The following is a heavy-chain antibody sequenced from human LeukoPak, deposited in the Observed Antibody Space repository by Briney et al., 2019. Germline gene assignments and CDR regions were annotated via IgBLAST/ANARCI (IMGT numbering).Heavy chain of an antibody. D-gene: IGHD4-17*01. CDR2: IIPILGTA. Sequence: ASVKVSCKASGGTFSSYAISWVRQAPGQGLEWMGGIIPILGTANYAQKFQGRVTITADKSTSTAYMELSSLRSEDTAVYYCARRAEYGEYFDYWGQGTLVTVSS. CDR1: GGTFSSYA. J-gene: IGHJ4*02. CDR3: ARRAEYGEYFDY. V-gene: IGHV1-69*06.